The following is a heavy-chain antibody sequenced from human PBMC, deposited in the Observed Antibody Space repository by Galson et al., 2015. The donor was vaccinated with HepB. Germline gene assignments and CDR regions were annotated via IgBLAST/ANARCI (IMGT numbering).Heavy chain of an antibody. D-gene: IGHD4-23*01. CDR2: INPNSGGT. V-gene: IGHV1-2*02. CDR3: ARGVRRGGNMDY. J-gene: IGHJ4*02. Sequence: SVKVSCKASGYTFTSYGISWVRQAPGQGLEWMGWINPNSGGTNYAQKFQGRVTMTRDTSISTAYMELSRLRSDDTAVYYCARGVRRGGNMDYWGQGTLVTVSS. CDR1: GYTFTSYG.